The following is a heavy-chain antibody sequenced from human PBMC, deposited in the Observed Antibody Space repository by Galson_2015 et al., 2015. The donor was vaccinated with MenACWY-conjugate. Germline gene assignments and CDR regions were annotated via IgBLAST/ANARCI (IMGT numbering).Heavy chain of an antibody. CDR3: AKGHRNGGYDLVGY. CDR2: ISGGGDTT. Sequence: SLRLSCAASGFTFSRSAMSWVRQAPGKGLEWVSAISGGGDTTYYADSVKGRFTISRDNSKNTLLLQMNSLTAEDTALYYCAKGHRNGGYDLVGYSGPGTLVTASS. CDR1: GFTFSRSA. D-gene: IGHD5-12*01. J-gene: IGHJ4*02. V-gene: IGHV3-23*01.